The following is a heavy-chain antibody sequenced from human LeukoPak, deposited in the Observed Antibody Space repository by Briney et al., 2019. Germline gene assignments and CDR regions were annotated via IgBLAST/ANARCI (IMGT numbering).Heavy chain of an antibody. V-gene: IGHV4-39*01. D-gene: IGHD4-17*01. J-gene: IGHJ4*02. CDR3: ARHDYGDYLYYFDY. Sequence: SETLSLTCTVSGGSISSSSYYWGWIRQPPGKGLEWIGSICYSGSTYYNPSLKSRVTISVDTSKNQFSLKLSSVTAADTAVYYCARHDYGDYLYYFDYWGQGTLVTVSS. CDR1: GGSISSSSYY. CDR2: ICYSGST.